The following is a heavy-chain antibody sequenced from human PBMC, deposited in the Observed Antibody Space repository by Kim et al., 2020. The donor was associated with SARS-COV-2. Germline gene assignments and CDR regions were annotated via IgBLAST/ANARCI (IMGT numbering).Heavy chain of an antibody. CDR2: ISSSSSAI. Sequence: GGSLRLSCAASGFTFSTYNMKWVRQAPGKGLEWVSAISSSSSAIYYADTVKGRFTVSRDNARNSLYLQMNSLRDEDTAVYYCAALLDYWGLGNRVTVSS. CDR3: AALLDY. J-gene: IGHJ4*02. CDR1: GFTFSTYN. V-gene: IGHV3-48*02.